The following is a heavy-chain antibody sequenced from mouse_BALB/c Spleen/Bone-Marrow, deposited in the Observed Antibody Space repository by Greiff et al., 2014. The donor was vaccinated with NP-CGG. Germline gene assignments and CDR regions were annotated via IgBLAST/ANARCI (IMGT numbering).Heavy chain of an antibody. D-gene: IGHD2-1*01. Sequence: EVQLQESGAELVKPGASVKLSCTASGFNIKDTYMHWVKQRPEQGLEWIGRIDPANGDIIYDPEFQGKATITADTSSNTAYLQLSSLTSEDTAVYYCARGGNYGWFAYWGQGTLVTVSA. CDR1: GFNIKDTY. CDR2: IDPANGDI. J-gene: IGHJ3*01. V-gene: IGHV14-3*02. CDR3: ARGGNYGWFAY.